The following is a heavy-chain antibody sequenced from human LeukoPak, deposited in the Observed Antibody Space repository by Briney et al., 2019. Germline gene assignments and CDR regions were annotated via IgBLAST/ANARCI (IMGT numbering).Heavy chain of an antibody. CDR1: GGSFSGYY. V-gene: IGHV4-34*01. Sequence: SETLSLTCAVYGGSFSGYYWSWIRQPPGKGLEWIGEINHSGSTNYNPSLKSRVTISVDTSKNQFSLKLSSVTAADTAVYYCARGRPPDRRGYYYDSSGFYYYYMDVWGKGTTVTVSS. D-gene: IGHD3-22*01. CDR3: ARGRPPDRRGYYYDSSGFYYYYMDV. CDR2: INHSGST. J-gene: IGHJ6*03.